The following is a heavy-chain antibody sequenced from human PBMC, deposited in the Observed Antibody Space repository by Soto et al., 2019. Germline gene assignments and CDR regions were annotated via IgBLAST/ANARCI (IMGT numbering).Heavy chain of an antibody. J-gene: IGHJ5*02. CDR2: IYVTGAV. CDR1: GAALNRGNYY. D-gene: IGHD2-21*01. V-gene: IGHV4-31*03. CDR3: ARLRIATNNYKWFDP. Sequence: SETLSLTCIVSGAALNRGNYYWSWIRQVPGKGLEWIGHIYVTGAVDYNPSLRDRITISQDTSERQFSLNLRLVTAEDTAVYYCARLRIATNNYKWFDPWGQGTLVTAPQ.